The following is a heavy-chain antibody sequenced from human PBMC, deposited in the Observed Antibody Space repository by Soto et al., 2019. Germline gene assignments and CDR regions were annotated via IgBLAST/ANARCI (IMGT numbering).Heavy chain of an antibody. V-gene: IGHV4-4*07. Sequence: PSETLSLTCTVSGASISSYFWSWIRQPAGKGLEWIGRIYTSGRTDYNPSLETRVTRSVDTSKRQVSLKLTSVTAADTAVYYCAAICSSPSCYGRDVWGQGTSVTVS. CDR1: GASISSYF. CDR2: IYTSGRT. J-gene: IGHJ6*02. CDR3: AAICSSPSCYGRDV. D-gene: IGHD2-2*01.